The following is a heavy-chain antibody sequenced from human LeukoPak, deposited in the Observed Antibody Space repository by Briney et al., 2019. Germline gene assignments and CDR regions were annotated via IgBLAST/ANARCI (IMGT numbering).Heavy chain of an antibody. CDR2: ITSNGGST. CDR3: ARAPYDSSGPYDY. Sequence: PGGSLRLSCAASAFTFSNYAMHWVRQAPGKGLEFVSAITSNGGSTYYANSVQGRFTISRDNSKNTLYLKMGSLRAEDMTVYYSARAPYDSSGPYDYWGQGTLVTVSS. D-gene: IGHD3-22*01. V-gene: IGHV3-64*01. CDR1: AFTFSNYA. J-gene: IGHJ4*02.